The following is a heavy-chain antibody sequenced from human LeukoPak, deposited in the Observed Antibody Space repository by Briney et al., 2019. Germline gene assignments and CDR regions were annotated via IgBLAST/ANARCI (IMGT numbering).Heavy chain of an antibody. J-gene: IGHJ4*02. V-gene: IGHV3-11*01. D-gene: IGHD6-13*01. CDR2: ISSSGSTI. CDR3: AREAGTAAAVPGYFDY. Sequence: GGSLRLSCAASGFTFSDYYMSWIRQAPGKGLEWVSYISSSGSTIYYADSVRGRFTISRDNAKNSLYLQMNSLRAEDTAVYYCAREAGTAAAVPGYFDYWGQGTLVTVSS. CDR1: GFTFSDYY.